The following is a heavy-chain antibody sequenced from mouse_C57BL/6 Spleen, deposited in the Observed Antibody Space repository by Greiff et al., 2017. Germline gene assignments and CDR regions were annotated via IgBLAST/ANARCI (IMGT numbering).Heavy chain of an antibody. CDR2: IDPETGGT. V-gene: IGHV1-15*01. Sequence: QVQLQQSGAELVRPGASVTLSCKASGYIFTDYEMHWVKQTPVHGLEWIGAIDPETGGTAYNQKFKGKAILTADKSSSTAYMELRSRTSEDSAVYYCTRGYYDYRRFAYWGQGTLVTVSA. CDR1: GYIFTDYE. CDR3: TRGYYDYRRFAY. D-gene: IGHD2-4*01. J-gene: IGHJ3*01.